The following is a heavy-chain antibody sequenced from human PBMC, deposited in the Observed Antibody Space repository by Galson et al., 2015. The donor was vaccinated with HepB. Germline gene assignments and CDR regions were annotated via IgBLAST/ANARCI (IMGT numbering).Heavy chain of an antibody. CDR2: ISGSGGST. CDR1: GFTFSSYA. D-gene: IGHD6-19*01. Sequence: SLRLSCAASGFTFSSYAMSWVRQAPGKGLEWVSAISGSGGSTYYADSVKGRFTISRDNSKNTLYLQMNSLRAEDTAVYYSAKDRTQWLVPHGMDVWGQGTTVTVSS. CDR3: AKDRTQWLVPHGMDV. V-gene: IGHV3-23*01. J-gene: IGHJ6*02.